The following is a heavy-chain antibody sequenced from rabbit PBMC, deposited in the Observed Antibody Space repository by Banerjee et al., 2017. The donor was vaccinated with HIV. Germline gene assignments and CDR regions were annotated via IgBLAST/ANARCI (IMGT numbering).Heavy chain of an antibody. J-gene: IGHJ4*01. CDR3: ARGLVAGVLDL. V-gene: IGHV1S7*01. D-gene: IGHD3-3*01. Sequence: QSLEETGGGLVQPGGSLKLSCKASGLDFSTYSMSWVRQAPGKGLEWIGYIDPIFGSTYYASWVNGRFTISSHNAKNTLYLQLTSLTAADTATYFCARGLVAGVLDLWGPGTLVTVS. CDR1: GLDFSTYS. CDR2: IDPIFGST.